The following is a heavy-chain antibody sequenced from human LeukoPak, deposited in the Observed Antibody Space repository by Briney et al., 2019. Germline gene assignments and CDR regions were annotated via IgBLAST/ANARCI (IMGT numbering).Heavy chain of an antibody. CDR3: ARGPGDYTNYYYYYMDV. V-gene: IGHV1-8*03. CDR2: MNPNSGNT. J-gene: IGHJ6*03. D-gene: IGHD4-17*01. CDR1: GYTFTSYD. Sequence: ASVKVSCKASGYTFTSYDINWVRQATGQGLEWMGWMNPNSGNTGYAQKFQGRVTITRNTSISTAYMELSSLRSEDTAVYYCARGPGDYTNYYYYYMDVWGKGTTVTVSS.